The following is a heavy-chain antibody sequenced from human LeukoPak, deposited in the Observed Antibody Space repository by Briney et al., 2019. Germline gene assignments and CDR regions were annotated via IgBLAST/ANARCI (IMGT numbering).Heavy chain of an antibody. D-gene: IGHD1-26*01. CDR3: ARGQWELLGGFDY. J-gene: IGHJ4*02. CDR2: IIPIFGTA. Sequence: GASVKVSCKTSGYSFTSQDMHWVRQAPGQGLEWMGGIIPIFGTANYAQKFQGRVTITADESTSTAYMELSSLRSEDTAVYYCARGQWELLGGFDYWGQGTLVTVSS. V-gene: IGHV1-69*13. CDR1: GYSFTSQD.